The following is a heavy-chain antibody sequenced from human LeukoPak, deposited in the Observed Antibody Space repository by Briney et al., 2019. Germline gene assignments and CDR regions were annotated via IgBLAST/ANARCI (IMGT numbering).Heavy chain of an antibody. Sequence: ASVKVSCKTSGYIFTGYYMHWVRQAPGQGLEWMGWINPNSGGTNYAQKFQGRVTMTRDTSISTAYMEVSRLRSDDTAVYYCARNWNNWFDPWGQGTLVTVSS. J-gene: IGHJ5*02. V-gene: IGHV1-2*02. D-gene: IGHD1-1*01. CDR2: INPNSGGT. CDR3: ARNWNNWFDP. CDR1: GYIFTGYY.